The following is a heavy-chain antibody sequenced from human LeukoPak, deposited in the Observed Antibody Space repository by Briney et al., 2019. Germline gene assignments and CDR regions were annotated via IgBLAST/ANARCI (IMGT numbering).Heavy chain of an antibody. CDR2: IKQDGSEK. Sequence: GGSLRLSCAASGFTFSSYWMSWVRQAPGKGLEWVADIKQDGSEKYYVDSVKGRFTISRDNAKNSLYLQMNSLRAEDTAVYYCATGGGYDLTPYYYYCMDVCGQGTTVTVSS. J-gene: IGHJ6*02. CDR3: ATGGGYDLTPYYYYCMDV. D-gene: IGHD5-12*01. V-gene: IGHV3-7*01. CDR1: GFTFSSYW.